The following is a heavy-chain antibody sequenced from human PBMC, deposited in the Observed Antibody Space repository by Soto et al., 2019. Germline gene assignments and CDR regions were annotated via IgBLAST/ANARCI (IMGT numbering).Heavy chain of an antibody. Sequence: ASVKVSCKASGYTFINFDISWVRQAAGQGLEWLGWMDPGSGKTGYASKFQGRVAMTRDASTGTSHLELSSLTSDDTAIYYCARMASAGTLNWFDPWGQGTLVTVSS. CDR3: ARMASAGTLNWFDP. V-gene: IGHV1-8*02. CDR2: MDPGSGKT. CDR1: GYTFINFD. D-gene: IGHD6-13*01. J-gene: IGHJ5*02.